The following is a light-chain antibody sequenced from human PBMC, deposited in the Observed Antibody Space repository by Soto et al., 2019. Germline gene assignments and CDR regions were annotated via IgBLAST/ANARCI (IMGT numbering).Light chain of an antibody. V-gene: IGKV3D-20*01. CDR2: DSS. CDR1: QSVGNY. CDR3: QQYYKWPPWT. J-gene: IGKJ1*01. Sequence: IVLTQSPATLSLSPGERATLSCGASQSVGNYIAWYQQKPGLAPRLVIFDSSTRATGIPDRFSGSGSGTDFTLTISSLEAEDVAFYWCQQYYKWPPWTFGQGTKV.